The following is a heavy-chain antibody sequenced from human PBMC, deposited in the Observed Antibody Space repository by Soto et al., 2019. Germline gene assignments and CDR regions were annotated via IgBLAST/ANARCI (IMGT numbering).Heavy chain of an antibody. CDR1: GVPFSSYS. CDR2: ISSSSSSI. CDR3: VAGDCAGLCSPYDY. D-gene: IGHD2-21*02. Sequence: HPGGSLRLSCAASGVPFSSYSMNWVRQAPGKGLEWVSYISSSSSSIYYADSVKGRFTISRDNAKNSLYLQMNSLRAEDTAVYYCVAGDCAGLCSPYDYWGQGTLVTVSS. V-gene: IGHV3-48*01. J-gene: IGHJ4*02.